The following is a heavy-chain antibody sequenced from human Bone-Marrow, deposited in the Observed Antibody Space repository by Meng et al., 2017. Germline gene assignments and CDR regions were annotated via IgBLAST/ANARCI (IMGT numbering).Heavy chain of an antibody. Sequence: SETLSLTCAVSGGSISSSNWWSWVRQPPGKGLEWIGEIYHSGSTNYNPSLKSRVTISVDNSKNQFSLKLSSVTAADTAVYYCASRFNYYGSGSYPDDAFDIWGQGTMVTVSS. J-gene: IGHJ3*02. CDR3: ASRFNYYGSGSYPDDAFDI. CDR1: GGSISSSNW. D-gene: IGHD3-10*01. V-gene: IGHV4-4*02. CDR2: IYHSGST.